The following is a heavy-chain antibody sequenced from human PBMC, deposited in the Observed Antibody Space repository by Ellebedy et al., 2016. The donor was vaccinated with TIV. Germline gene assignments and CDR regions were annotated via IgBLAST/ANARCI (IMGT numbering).Heavy chain of an antibody. Sequence: PGGSLRLSCAASGFTFSNNSMNWVRQAPGKGLEWVSYISSTGTTIYYADSVKGRFIISREDAKNSVYLQMDNLKTGDTATYYCARSAARGTPDNGLDVWGQGTQVTVSS. CDR1: GFTFSNNS. J-gene: IGHJ6*02. V-gene: IGHV3-48*04. CDR3: ARSAARGTPDNGLDV. CDR2: ISSTGTTI. D-gene: IGHD5-24*01.